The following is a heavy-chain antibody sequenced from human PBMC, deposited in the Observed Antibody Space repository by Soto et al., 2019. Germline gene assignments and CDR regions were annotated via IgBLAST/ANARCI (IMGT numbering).Heavy chain of an antibody. CDR3: ARGYCISTSCPTGVDP. J-gene: IGHJ5*02. V-gene: IGHV1-8*01. Sequence: QVQLVQSGAEVKKPGASVKVSCKASGYTFTSYDINWVRQATGQGLEWMGWMNPNSGNTGYAQKFQGRVTMTRNTSISTAYMGLSSLRSEDTAVYYCARGYCISTSCPTGVDPWGQGTLVTVSS. CDR1: GYTFTSYD. CDR2: MNPNSGNT. D-gene: IGHD2-2*01.